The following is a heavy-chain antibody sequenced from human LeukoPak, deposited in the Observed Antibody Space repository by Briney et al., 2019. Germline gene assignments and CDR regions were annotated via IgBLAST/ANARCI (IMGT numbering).Heavy chain of an antibody. CDR3: AREGSGGYLEY. CDR1: GGSISNYY. D-gene: IGHD2-2*01. J-gene: IGHJ4*02. Sequence: PSETLSLTCSVSGGSISNYYWSWIRQPPGKGPEWIGCIYYSGSTNYNPSLKSRVSISVDTSKNQFSLKLSSVTAADTAVYYCAREGSGGYLEYWGQGTLVTVSS. CDR2: IYYSGST. V-gene: IGHV4-59*01.